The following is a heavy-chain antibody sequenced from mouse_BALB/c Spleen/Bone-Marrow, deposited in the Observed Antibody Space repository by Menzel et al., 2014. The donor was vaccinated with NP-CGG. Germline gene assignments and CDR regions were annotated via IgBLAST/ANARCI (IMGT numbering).Heavy chain of an antibody. CDR2: INPSNGRT. Sequence: QVQLQQSGAELVKPGASVKLSCKASGYTFTSYWMHWVKQRPGQGLEWIGEINPSNGRTNYNEKFKSKATLTVDNSSSTAYMQLSSLTSEDSAVYYCARPYYGPYFDYWGQGTTLTASS. CDR1: GYTFTSYW. J-gene: IGHJ2*01. V-gene: IGHV1S81*02. D-gene: IGHD1-2*01. CDR3: ARPYYGPYFDY.